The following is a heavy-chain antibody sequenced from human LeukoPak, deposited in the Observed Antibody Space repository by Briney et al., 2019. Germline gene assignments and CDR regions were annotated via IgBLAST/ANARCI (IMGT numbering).Heavy chain of an antibody. D-gene: IGHD3-3*01. CDR1: GGSISSYY. J-gene: IGHJ6*04. V-gene: IGHV4-59*01. CDR3: ARVRAILGLDV. CDR2: IYYSGST. Sequence: PSETLSLTCTVSGGSISSYYWSWVRQPPGKGLEWLGYIYYSGSTNYNPSLKSRVNISVDTSKNQFSLKLSSVTAADTAVYYCARVRAILGLDVWGKGTAVTVSS.